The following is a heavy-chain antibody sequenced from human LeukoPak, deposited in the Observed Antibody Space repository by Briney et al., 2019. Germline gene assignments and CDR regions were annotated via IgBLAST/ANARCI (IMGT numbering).Heavy chain of an antibody. J-gene: IGHJ5*02. CDR2: IYSGGST. D-gene: IGHD4-17*01. Sequence: GGSLRLSCAASGFTVSNNYMSWVRQAPGKGLEWVSLIYSGGSTYYADSVRGRFTISRDSSKNTLYLQMNSLRAEDTAVYYCARDIGGDYDTTAWFDPWGQGTLVTVSS. CDR3: ARDIGGDYDTTAWFDP. CDR1: GFTVSNNY. V-gene: IGHV3-53*05.